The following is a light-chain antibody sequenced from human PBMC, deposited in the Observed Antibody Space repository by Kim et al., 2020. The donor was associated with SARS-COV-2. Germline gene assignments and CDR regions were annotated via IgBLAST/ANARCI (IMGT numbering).Light chain of an antibody. J-gene: IGKJ1*01. CDR3: QKYYSDPL. CDR1: QDISNY. Sequence: SVSVGDRVTITCRASQDISNYLAWYQQKPGKVPKLLIYAASTLQSGVSSRFGGTGSGTDFTLTISSLQPEDVATYYCQKYYSDPLFGQGTKVDIK. CDR2: AAS. V-gene: IGKV1-27*01.